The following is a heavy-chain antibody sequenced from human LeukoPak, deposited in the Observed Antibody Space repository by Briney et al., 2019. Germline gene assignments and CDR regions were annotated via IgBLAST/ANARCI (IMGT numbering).Heavy chain of an antibody. Sequence: GGSLRLSCAASGFTFSSYWMSWVRQAPGKGLEWVANIKQDGSEKYYVDSVKGRFTISRDNAKNSLYLQMNSLRAEDTAVYYCARERVVAATLFDYWGQGTLVTVSS. CDR2: IKQDGSEK. V-gene: IGHV3-7*01. D-gene: IGHD2-15*01. CDR1: GFTFSSYW. CDR3: ARERVVAATLFDY. J-gene: IGHJ4*02.